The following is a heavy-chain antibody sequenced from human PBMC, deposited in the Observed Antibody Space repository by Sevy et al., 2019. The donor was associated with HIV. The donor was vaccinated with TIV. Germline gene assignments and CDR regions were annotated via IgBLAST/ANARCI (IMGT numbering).Heavy chain of an antibody. J-gene: IGHJ6*02. V-gene: IGHV6-1*01. CDR3: ARDGLTYGGLDV. Sequence: SETLSLTCAISGDSVSSNSAAWNWVRQSPSRGLEWLGRTFYRSTWFVDYAASVKSRIIISRDTSKNQVSHQLKSVTPVETAMYFCARDGLTYGGLDVWGQGTTVTVSS. CDR2: TFYRSTWFV. CDR1: GDSVSSNSAA. D-gene: IGHD1-20*01.